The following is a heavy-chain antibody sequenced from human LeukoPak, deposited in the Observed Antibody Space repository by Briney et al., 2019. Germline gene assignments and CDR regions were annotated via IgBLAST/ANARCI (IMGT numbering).Heavy chain of an antibody. D-gene: IGHD2-2*02. V-gene: IGHV4-61*02. Sequence: SETLSLTCTVSGGSISSGSFYWSWIRQPAGKGLEWIVRIYSSGSTNYNPSLKTRVTISVDTSKNQFSLKLRSVNAADTAVYYCARDQGTVIVPTAIGWFDPWGPGTLVTVSS. CDR3: ARDQGTVIVPTAIGWFDP. J-gene: IGHJ5*02. CDR2: IYSSGST. CDR1: GGSISSGSFY.